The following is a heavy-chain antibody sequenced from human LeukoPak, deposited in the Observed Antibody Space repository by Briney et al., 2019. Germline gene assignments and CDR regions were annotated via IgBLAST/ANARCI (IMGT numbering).Heavy chain of an antibody. J-gene: IGHJ2*01. CDR2: IIPIFGRA. Sequence: SVKVSCKASGGTFSSYAISWVRQAPAQGLEWMGGIIPIFGRANCAQKFQGRVTITTDESTSTAYMELSSLRSEDTAVYYCARAVGPYGDYQGNWYFDLWGRGTLVTVSS. D-gene: IGHD4-17*01. CDR1: GGTFSSYA. CDR3: ARAVGPYGDYQGNWYFDL. V-gene: IGHV1-69*05.